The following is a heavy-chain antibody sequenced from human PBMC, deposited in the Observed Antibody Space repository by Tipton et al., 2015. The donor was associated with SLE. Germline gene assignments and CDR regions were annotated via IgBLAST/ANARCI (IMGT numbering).Heavy chain of an antibody. CDR1: GFTFSSYW. CDR2: ISGSGGST. J-gene: IGHJ1*01. V-gene: IGHV3-23*01. D-gene: IGHD1-1*01. CDR3: AKTRGQLEPYFQH. Sequence: SLRLSCAASGFTFSSYWMSWVRQAPGKGLEWVSAISGSGGSTYYADSVKGRFTISRDNSKNTLYLQMNSLRAEDTAVYYCAKTRGQLEPYFQHWGQGTLVTVSS.